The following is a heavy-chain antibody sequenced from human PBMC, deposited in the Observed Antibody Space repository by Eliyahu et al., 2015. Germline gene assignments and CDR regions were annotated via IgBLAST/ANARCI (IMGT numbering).Heavy chain of an antibody. CDR3: ARWGRTSTPAGYYYGTDV. J-gene: IGHJ6*02. CDR2: IQYXESIK. Sequence: QVQLVASGGGVVQPGGSLRXSXAASXFPFNPXXXHWVRQAPGKGLEWVAFIQYXESIKYYADSVKGRFTGSRDKSKNTLYLQLNSLTAEDTAVYYCARWGRTSTPAGYYYGTDVWGQGTTVTVSS. CDR1: XFPFNPXX. V-gene: IGHV3-33*05. D-gene: IGHD2-2*01.